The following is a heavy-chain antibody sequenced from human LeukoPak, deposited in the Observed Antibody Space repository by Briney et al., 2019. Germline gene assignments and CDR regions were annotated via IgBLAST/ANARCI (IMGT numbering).Heavy chain of an antibody. Sequence: ASVKVSCKASGYTFTSYDINWVRQATGQGLEWMGWMNPNSGNTGYAQKFQGRVTMTRNTSISTAYMEVSSLRSEDTAVYYCARAWGPWELPDYWGQGTLVTVSS. CDR2: MNPNSGNT. J-gene: IGHJ4*02. CDR1: GYTFTSYD. V-gene: IGHV1-8*01. D-gene: IGHD1-26*01. CDR3: ARAWGPWELPDY.